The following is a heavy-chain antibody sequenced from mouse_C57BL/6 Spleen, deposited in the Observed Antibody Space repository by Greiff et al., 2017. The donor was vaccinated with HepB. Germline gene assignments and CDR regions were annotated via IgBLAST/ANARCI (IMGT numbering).Heavy chain of an antibody. CDR2: ISYDGSN. V-gene: IGHV3-6*01. J-gene: IGHJ2*01. Sequence: VQLKQSGPGLVKPSQSLSLTCSVTGYSITSGYYWNWIRQFPGNKLEWMGYISYDGSNNYNPSLKNRISITRDTSKNQFFLKLNSVTTEDTATYYCARDRYFYYFDYWGQGTTLTVSS. CDR1: GYSITSGYY. D-gene: IGHD2-12*01. CDR3: ARDRYFYYFDY.